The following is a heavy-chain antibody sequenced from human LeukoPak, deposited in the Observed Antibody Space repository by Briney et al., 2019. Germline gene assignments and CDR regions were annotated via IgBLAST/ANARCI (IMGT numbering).Heavy chain of an antibody. D-gene: IGHD3-3*01. CDR1: GFTFSNYA. CDR3: AREVLYYDMRARGAFDI. V-gene: IGHV3-30-3*01. J-gene: IGHJ3*02. CDR2: ISYDGGNE. Sequence: GGSLRLSCAASGFTFSNYAVHWVRQAPGKGLEWVALISYDGGNEYFADSVKGRFTISRDNAKNSLYLQMNSLRAEDTAVYYCAREVLYYDMRARGAFDIWGQGTMVTVSS.